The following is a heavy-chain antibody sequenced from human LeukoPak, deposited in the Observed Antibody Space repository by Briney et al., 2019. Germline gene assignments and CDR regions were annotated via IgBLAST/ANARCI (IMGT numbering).Heavy chain of an antibody. V-gene: IGHV4-34*01. D-gene: IGHD2-2*01. Sequence: SSETLSLTCAVYGGSFSGYYWSWIRQPPGKGLEWIGEINHSGSTNYNPSLKSRVTISVDTSKNQFSLKLSSVTAADTAVYYCASLWPYQLSAFDIWGQGTMVTVSS. CDR3: ASLWPYQLSAFDI. J-gene: IGHJ3*02. CDR1: GGSFSGYY. CDR2: INHSGST.